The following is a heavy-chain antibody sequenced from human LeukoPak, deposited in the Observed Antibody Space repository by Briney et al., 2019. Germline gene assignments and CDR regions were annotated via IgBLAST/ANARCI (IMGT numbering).Heavy chain of an antibody. CDR3: ARGAPTTRIGAGRFDC. J-gene: IGHJ4*02. CDR1: GYSLTNYY. CDR2: INPSGGST. V-gene: IGHV1-46*01. D-gene: IGHD5-12*01. Sequence: ASVKVSCKAFGYSLTNYYVHWVRQAPGQGLEWMGEINPSGGSTSYAQKFQGRITVTRDTYTKTVYMDLSSLRSEDTATYYCARGAPTTRIGAGRFDCWGQGSLLTVAS.